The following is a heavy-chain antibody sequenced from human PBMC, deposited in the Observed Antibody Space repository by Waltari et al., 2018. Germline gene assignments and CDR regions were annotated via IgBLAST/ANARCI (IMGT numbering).Heavy chain of an antibody. J-gene: IGHJ4*02. V-gene: IGHV3-33*03. CDR2: IWYDGSNK. CDR3: AKGGVGANISPFDY. CDR1: GFTFSSYG. D-gene: IGHD1-26*01. Sequence: QVQLVESGGGVVQPGRSLRLSCAASGFTFSSYGMHWVRQAPGKGLEWVAVIWYDGSNKYYADSVKGRFTISRDNAKNSLYLQMNSLRAEDMALYYCAKGGVGANISPFDYWGQGTLVTVSS.